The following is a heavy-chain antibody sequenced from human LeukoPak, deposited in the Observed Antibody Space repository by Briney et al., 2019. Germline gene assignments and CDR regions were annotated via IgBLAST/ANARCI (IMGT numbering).Heavy chain of an antibody. CDR2: ISGSGGST. CDR1: GFTFSSNA. Sequence: GGSLSLSCVASGFTFSSNAMSWVSRAPGKGLEWVSAISGSGGSTYYADSVKGRFTISRDNSKNTLYLQMNSLRAEDTAVCYCAKTTVVLTGYYFEYWGQEALVTLSS. CDR3: AKTTVVLTGYYFEY. V-gene: IGHV3-23*01. J-gene: IGHJ4*02. D-gene: IGHD4-23*01.